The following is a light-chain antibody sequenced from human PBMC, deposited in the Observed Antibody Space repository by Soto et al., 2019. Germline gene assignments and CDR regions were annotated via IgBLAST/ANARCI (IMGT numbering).Light chain of an antibody. CDR1: QSVSSR. CDR2: DAS. J-gene: IGKJ5*01. Sequence: EIVMKQSTAALSVSPGERATLSCRASQSVSSRLAWYQRKPGQAPRLLIYDASTRATGIPDRFSGSGSGTDFTLTISRLEPEDFAVYYCQQFGSSPPITFGQGTRLEIK. V-gene: IGKV3-20*01. CDR3: QQFGSSPPIT.